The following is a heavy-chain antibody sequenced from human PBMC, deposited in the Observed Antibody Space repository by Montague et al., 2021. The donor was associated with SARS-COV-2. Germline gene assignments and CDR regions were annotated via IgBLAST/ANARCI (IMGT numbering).Heavy chain of an antibody. CDR1: GESISTDNW. V-gene: IGHV4-4*02. J-gene: IGHJ4*02. D-gene: IGHD1-26*01. CDR3: ARKGSGRSDLAY. CDR2: IYHTRSN. Sequence: SETLSLTCVVSGESISTDNWWTWVRLPPGKGLERVGEIYHTRSNKYKPSHKRRVSMSVDKSWNQSSLRLTSVTAADSAIYYCARKGSGRSDLAYWGQGTLVTVSS.